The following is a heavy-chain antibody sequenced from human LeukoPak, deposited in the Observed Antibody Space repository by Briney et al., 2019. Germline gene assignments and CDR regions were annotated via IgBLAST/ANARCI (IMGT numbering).Heavy chain of an antibody. D-gene: IGHD3-22*01. CDR3: AKDQNHYYDSSGLDY. CDR1: GFTFDDYA. V-gene: IGHV3-9*01. Sequence: GRSLRLSCAASGFTFDDYAMHWVRQAPGKGLEWVSGISWNSGSIGYADSVKGRFTISRDNAKNSLYLQMISLRAEDTALYYCAKDQNHYYDSSGLDYWGQGTLVTVSS. J-gene: IGHJ4*02. CDR2: ISWNSGSI.